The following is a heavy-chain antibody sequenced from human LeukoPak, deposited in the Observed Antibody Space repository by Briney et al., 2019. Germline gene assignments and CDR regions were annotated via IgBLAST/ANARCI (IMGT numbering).Heavy chain of an antibody. CDR2: INHSGST. CDR3: ARDQSFGDPLNYGMDV. CDR1: GGSFSGYY. Sequence: SETLSLTCAVYGGSFSGYYWSWIRQPPGKGLEWIGEINHSGSTNYNPSLKSRVTISVDTSKNQFSLQLNSVTPEDTAVYYCARDQSFGDPLNYGMDVWGQGTTVTVSS. V-gene: IGHV4-34*01. D-gene: IGHD3-16*01. J-gene: IGHJ6*02.